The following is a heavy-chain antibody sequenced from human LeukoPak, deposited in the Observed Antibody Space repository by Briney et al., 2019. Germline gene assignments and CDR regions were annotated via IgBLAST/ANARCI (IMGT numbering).Heavy chain of an antibody. J-gene: IGHJ5*02. CDR2: ISGSGGST. Sequence: SGGSLRLSCAASGFTFSSYAMSWVRQAPGKGLEWVSAISGSGGSTYYADSVKGRFTISRDNAKNSLYLQMNSLRAEDTAVYYCARCLGSGSYWCPIWFDPWGQGTLVTVSS. D-gene: IGHD3-10*01. CDR3: ARCLGSGSYWCPIWFDP. V-gene: IGHV3-23*01. CDR1: GFTFSSYA.